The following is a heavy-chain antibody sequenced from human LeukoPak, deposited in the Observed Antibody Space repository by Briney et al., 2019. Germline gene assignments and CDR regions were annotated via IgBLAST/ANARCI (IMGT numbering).Heavy chain of an antibody. V-gene: IGHV1-2*02. CDR2: INPNSGGT. CDR3: ARDLYYYGSGSSSFDP. J-gene: IGHJ5*02. D-gene: IGHD3-10*01. CDR1: GYTFTGYY. Sequence: ASVKVSCKASGYTFTGYYMHWVRQAPGQGLEWMGWINPNSGGTNYAQKFQGRVTMTRDTSISTAYMELSRLRSDGTAVYYCARDLYYYGSGSSSFDPWGQGTLVTVSS.